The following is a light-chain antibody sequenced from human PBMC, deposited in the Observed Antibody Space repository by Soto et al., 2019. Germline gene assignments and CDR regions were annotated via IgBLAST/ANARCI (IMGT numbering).Light chain of an antibody. CDR2: DAS. CDR1: ESISYW. CDR3: QQYDSYSKT. V-gene: IGKV1-5*01. Sequence: DIQLTQSPSTLTASVGDRVTIGCRASESISYWLAWYQQKPGKAPKLLIYDASSLRSGVPSRFSGSRSGTEFTLTISTLQPDDFATYYCQQYDSYSKTFGQGTQLEIK. J-gene: IGKJ2*01.